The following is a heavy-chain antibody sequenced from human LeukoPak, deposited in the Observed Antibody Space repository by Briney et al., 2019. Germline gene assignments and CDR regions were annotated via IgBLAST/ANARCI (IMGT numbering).Heavy chain of an antibody. Sequence: ASVKVSCKASGYTFTGYYMHWVRQAPGQGLEWMGIINPSGGSTSYAQKFQGRVTMTRDTSTSTVYMELSSLRSEDTAVYYCAKGELARDLIAARPRWFDPWGQGTLVTVSS. CDR1: GYTFTGYY. CDR3: AKGELARDLIAARPRWFDP. J-gene: IGHJ5*02. CDR2: INPSGGST. D-gene: IGHD6-6*01. V-gene: IGHV1-46*01.